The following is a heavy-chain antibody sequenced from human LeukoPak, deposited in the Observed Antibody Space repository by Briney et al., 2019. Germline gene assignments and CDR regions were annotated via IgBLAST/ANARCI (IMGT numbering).Heavy chain of an antibody. V-gene: IGHV3-74*01. CDR3: ARPYYYDSSGYLD. J-gene: IGHJ4*02. Sequence: GGSLRLSCAASGFTFSSYWMHWVRQAPGKGLVWVSRINSDGSSTSYADSVKGRFTISRDNAKNTLYLQMNILRAEDTAVYYCARPYYYDSSGYLDWGQGTLVTVSS. CDR2: INSDGSST. CDR1: GFTFSSYW. D-gene: IGHD3-22*01.